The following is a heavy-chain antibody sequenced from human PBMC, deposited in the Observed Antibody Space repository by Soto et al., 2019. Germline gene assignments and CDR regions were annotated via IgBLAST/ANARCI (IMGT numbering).Heavy chain of an antibody. Sequence: EVQLLESGGGLVQPGGSLRLSCAAAGFTFSSYAMSWVRQAPGTGLEWVASISESGGTTYYGDSVKGRLTISRDNSKNMLYLQMNSLRAEDTALYYCAKAYTYSGSHDGPDGKDVWGQGTTVAVSS. J-gene: IGHJ6*02. CDR2: ISESGGTT. V-gene: IGHV3-23*01. CDR1: GFTFSSYA. D-gene: IGHD1-26*01. CDR3: AKAYTYSGSHDGPDGKDV.